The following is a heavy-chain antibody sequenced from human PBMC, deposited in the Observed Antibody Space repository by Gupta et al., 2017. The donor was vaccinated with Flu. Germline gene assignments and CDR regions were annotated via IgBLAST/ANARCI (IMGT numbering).Heavy chain of an antibody. V-gene: IGHV3-66*02. J-gene: IGHJ4*02. CDR3: ARAQDYTKDY. CDR2: IDSGGRT. Sequence: EVQLVESGGRLVQPGVSLRLPCAASGFTVSNSYMSWVRQAPGKGLEWVSYIDSGGRTFYADFVKGRFTVSRDNSKNTLYLQMNSLRPEDTAVYYCARAQDYTKDYWGQGTLVTVSS. D-gene: IGHD4-11*01. CDR1: GFTVSNSY.